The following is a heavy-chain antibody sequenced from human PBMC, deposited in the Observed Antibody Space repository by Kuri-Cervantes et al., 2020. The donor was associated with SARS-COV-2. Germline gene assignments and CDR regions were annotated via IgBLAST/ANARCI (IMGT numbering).Heavy chain of an antibody. Sequence: GGSLRPPCAASGFTFSSYGMHWVRQAPGKGLEWVAFIRYDGSNKYYADSVKGRFTISRDNSKNTLYLQMNSLRAEDTAVYYCARDFSTNGVFYWYFDLWGRGTLVTVSS. J-gene: IGHJ2*01. V-gene: IGHV3-30*02. CDR1: GFTFSSYG. D-gene: IGHD2-8*01. CDR3: ARDFSTNGVFYWYFDL. CDR2: IRYDGSNK.